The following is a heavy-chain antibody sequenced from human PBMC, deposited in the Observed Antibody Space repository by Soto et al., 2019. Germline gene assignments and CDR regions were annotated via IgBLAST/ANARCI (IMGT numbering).Heavy chain of an antibody. V-gene: IGHV1-2*02. J-gene: IGHJ4*02. CDR1: GYTFIDYY. Sequence: ASVKVSCKASGYTFIDYYMHWVRQAPGQGFEWMGRISPRSGGTDYAQKFQGRVTMTWDTSLNTAYMELSSLISEDTAVYYCARPPGYISDWYYFDLWGQGTLVTVSS. CDR3: ARPPGYISDWYYFDL. D-gene: IGHD3-9*01. CDR2: ISPRSGGT.